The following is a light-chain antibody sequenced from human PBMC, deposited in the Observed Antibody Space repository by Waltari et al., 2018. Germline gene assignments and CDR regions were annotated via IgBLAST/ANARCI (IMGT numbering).Light chain of an antibody. CDR2: VNSDGSH. J-gene: IGLJ3*02. V-gene: IGLV4-69*01. CDR3: QTGGHGTWV. CDR1: SGHSSNV. Sequence: QLVLTQSPSASASLGASVKLTCTLSSGHSSNVIAWLQQQPEKGPRYLMKVNSDGSHNKGDEIPVRFSASSAGAERYLTISSLQSEDEADYYCQTGGHGTWVFGGGTKLTVL.